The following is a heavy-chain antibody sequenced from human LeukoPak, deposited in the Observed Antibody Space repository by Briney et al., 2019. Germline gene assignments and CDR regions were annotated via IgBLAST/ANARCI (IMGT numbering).Heavy chain of an antibody. CDR3: AREKFDS. CDR2: VSYEGTIK. Sequence: GSLRLSCAASGFALSNFAMHWVRQAPGKGLEWVAVVSYEGTIKYYTDSAKGRFTISRDNSNSLTSLQMNNLTTEDTAAYYCAREKFDSWGQGTLVIVSP. J-gene: IGHJ5*01. CDR1: GFALSNFA. V-gene: IGHV3-30*14.